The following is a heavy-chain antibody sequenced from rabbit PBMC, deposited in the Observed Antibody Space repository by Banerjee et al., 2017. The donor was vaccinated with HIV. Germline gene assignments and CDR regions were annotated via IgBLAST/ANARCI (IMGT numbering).Heavy chain of an antibody. CDR1: GFSFSSSYW. V-gene: IGHV1S40*01. CDR3: ARGGGGGYAYNL. CDR2: IDTGSSGAT. J-gene: IGHJ4*01. D-gene: IGHD6-1*01. Sequence: QSLEESGGDLVKPGASLTLTCTASGFSFSSSYWICWVRQAPGKGLEWIGCIDTGSSGATYYASWAKGRFTISKTSSTTMTVQMTSLTAADTATYFCARGGGGGYAYNLWGPGTLVTVS.